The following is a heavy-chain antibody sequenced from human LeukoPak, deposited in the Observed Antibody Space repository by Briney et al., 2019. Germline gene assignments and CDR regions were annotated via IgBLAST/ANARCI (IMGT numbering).Heavy chain of an antibody. Sequence: PGGSLRLSCAASGFNFTMYWMHWVRQAPGKGLVWVSHINNDASRTDYADSVKGRFTISRDNAKNTLYLQMNSLRAEDTAVYYCTYYESARGHWGQGTLVTVSS. D-gene: IGHD3-10*01. V-gene: IGHV3-74*01. CDR3: TYYESARGH. J-gene: IGHJ4*02. CDR1: GFNFTMYW. CDR2: INNDASRT.